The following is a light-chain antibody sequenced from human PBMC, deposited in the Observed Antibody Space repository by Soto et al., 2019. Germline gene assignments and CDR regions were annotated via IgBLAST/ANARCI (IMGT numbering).Light chain of an antibody. CDR3: CSYTTSSTYV. J-gene: IGLJ1*01. CDR1: SSDIGAHNY. V-gene: IGLV2-14*01. Sequence: QSVLTQPASVSGSPGQSITISCTGTSSDIGAHNYVSWYQHHPGKAPRLMIYDVYSRPPDISDRFSGSKSSNTASLTISGLQAEDEADYYCCSYTTSSTYVFGPGTKVTVL. CDR2: DVY.